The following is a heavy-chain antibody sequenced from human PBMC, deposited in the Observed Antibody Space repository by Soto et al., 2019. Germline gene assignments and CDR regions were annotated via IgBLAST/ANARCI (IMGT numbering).Heavy chain of an antibody. J-gene: IGHJ4*02. D-gene: IGHD3-3*01. Sequence: QVQLVQSGAEVKKPGSSVKVSCKASGGSFGNSAINWVRQTPGQGLEWLGGFIPVYRTLNYAQKFQGRVTITADESTRTAFITLSSLASDDTVVYYCSTGVIWTGYFTVGSSGQGTRVTVSS. CDR3: STGVIWTGYFTVGS. CDR1: GGSFGNSA. V-gene: IGHV1-69*01. CDR2: FIPVYRTL.